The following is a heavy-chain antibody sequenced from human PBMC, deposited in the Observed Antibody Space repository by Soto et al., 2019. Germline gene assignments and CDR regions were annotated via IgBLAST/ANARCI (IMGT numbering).Heavy chain of an antibody. CDR1: GFTFSSYS. CDR2: ISSSSSYI. J-gene: IGHJ4*02. D-gene: IGHD6-13*01. CDR3: ARDRGWQQYYFDY. V-gene: IGHV3-21*01. Sequence: EVQLVESGGGLVKPGGSLRLSCAASGFTFSSYSMNWVRQAPGKGLEWVSSISSSSSYIYYADSVKGRFTISRDNAKNSLYLQMNSLRAEDTAVYYCARDRGWQQYYFDYWGQGTLVTVSS.